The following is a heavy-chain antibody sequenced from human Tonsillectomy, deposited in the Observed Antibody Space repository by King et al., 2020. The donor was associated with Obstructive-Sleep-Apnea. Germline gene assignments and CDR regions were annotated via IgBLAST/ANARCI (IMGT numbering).Heavy chain of an antibody. CDR1: GASISSNNW. CDR3: AREAPIYRYGMDV. D-gene: IGHD2-2*02. V-gene: IGHV4-4*02. CDR2: SYHRGST. J-gene: IGHJ6*02. Sequence: QLQESGPGLVKPSGTLSLTCAVSGASISSNNWWSWGRQPPGKGLEWIGESYHRGSTNYNPSRKSRVTISVDKSQNQFSLKLTSVTAADTAVYYCAREAPIYRYGMDVWGQGTTVTVSS.